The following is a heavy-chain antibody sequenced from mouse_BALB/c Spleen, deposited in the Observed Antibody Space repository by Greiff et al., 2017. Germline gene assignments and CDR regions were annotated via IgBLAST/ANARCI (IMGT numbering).Heavy chain of an antibody. J-gene: IGHJ3*01. V-gene: IGHV1-15*01. CDR2: IDPETGGT. D-gene: IGHD2-12*01. CDR3: TGWYSYGGAFAD. Sequence: QVQLQQSGAELVRPGASVTLSCKASGYTFTDYEMHWVKQTPVHGLEWIGAIDPETGGTAYNQKFKGKATLTADKSSSTAYMELRSLTSEDSAVYYCTGWYSYGGAFADWGQGTLVTVSA. CDR1: GYTFTDYE.